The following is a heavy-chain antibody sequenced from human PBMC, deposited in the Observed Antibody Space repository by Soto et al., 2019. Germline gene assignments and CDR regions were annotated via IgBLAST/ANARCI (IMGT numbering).Heavy chain of an antibody. CDR3: AAGATIDDFDI. V-gene: IGHV1-58*01. CDR2: IVVGLGNT. CDR1: ATST. Sequence: SVKVSCKASATSTVQWVRQARGQRLEWIGWIVVGLGNTNYAQKFQERVTLTRDMSTSTAYMELTSLRSEDTAVYYCAAGATIDDFDIWGQGTMVTASS. D-gene: IGHD1-26*01. J-gene: IGHJ3*02.